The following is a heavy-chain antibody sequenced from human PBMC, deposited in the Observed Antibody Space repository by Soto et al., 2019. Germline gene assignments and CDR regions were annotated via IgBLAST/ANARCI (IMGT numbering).Heavy chain of an antibody. CDR1: GFTFHGST. V-gene: IGHV3-73*01. CDR3: VSAYENSNYYFDY. J-gene: IGHJ4*02. D-gene: IGHD3-22*01. Sequence: GESLKISCVGSGFTFHGSTMHWVRQASGKGLEWIGLISIKPNNYATVYAASVTGRFTISRDDSNNTAYLQMNSLKTEDTAVYYSVSAYENSNYYFDYWGRGTLVTGS. CDR2: ISIKPNNYAT.